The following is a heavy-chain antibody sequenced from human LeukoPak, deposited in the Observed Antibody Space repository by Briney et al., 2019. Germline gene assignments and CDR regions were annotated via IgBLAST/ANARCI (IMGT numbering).Heavy chain of an antibody. Sequence: PGGSLRLSCAASGFTFSNYAMHWVRQAPGKGLEWVAVISYDGSNKYYADSVKGRFTISRDNSKNTLYLQMNSLRAEDTAVYYCASSGWANPVWGQGTTVTVSS. CDR3: ASSGWANPV. CDR2: ISYDGSNK. V-gene: IGHV3-30-3*01. J-gene: IGHJ6*02. CDR1: GFTFSNYA. D-gene: IGHD6-19*01.